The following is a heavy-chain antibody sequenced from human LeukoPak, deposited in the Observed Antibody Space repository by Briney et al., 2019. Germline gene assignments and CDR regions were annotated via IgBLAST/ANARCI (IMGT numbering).Heavy chain of an antibody. CDR3: AKDMINGNGEYDAFDI. D-gene: IGHD3-10*01. V-gene: IGHV3-23*01. Sequence: PGGSLRLSCVTSGFPFHIYAMPWVRQAPGKGPEWVAGIGGGDTYYADSVRGRFTISRDDSRETVHLQMNILRVDDTAIYYCAKDMINGNGEYDAFDIWGRGTTVSVSS. CDR1: GFPFHIYA. CDR2: IGGGDT. J-gene: IGHJ3*02.